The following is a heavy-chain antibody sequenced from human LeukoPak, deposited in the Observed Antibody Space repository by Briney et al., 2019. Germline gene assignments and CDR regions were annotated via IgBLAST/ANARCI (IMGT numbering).Heavy chain of an antibody. Sequence: PSETLSLTCTVSGYSISSGYYWGWIRQPPGKGLEWIGSIYHSGSTYYNPSLKSRVTISVDTSKNQFSLKLSSVTAADTAVYYCARGGEMATVDYWGQGTLVTVSS. CDR1: GYSISSGYY. CDR2: IYHSGST. J-gene: IGHJ4*02. D-gene: IGHD5-24*01. CDR3: ARGGEMATVDY. V-gene: IGHV4-38-2*02.